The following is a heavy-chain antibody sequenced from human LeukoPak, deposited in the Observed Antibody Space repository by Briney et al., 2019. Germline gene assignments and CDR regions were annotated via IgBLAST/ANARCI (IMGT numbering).Heavy chain of an antibody. J-gene: IGHJ6*03. D-gene: IGHD5-18*01. V-gene: IGHV3-11*04. Sequence: PGGSLRLPCAASGFTFSDYYMSWIRQAPGKGLEWVSYISSSGSTIYYADSVKGRFTISRDNAKNSLYLQMNSLRAEDTAVYYCAREVYSYGPNSHYYYYMDVWGKGTTVTVSS. CDR3: AREVYSYGPNSHYYYYMDV. CDR1: GFTFSDYY. CDR2: ISSSGSTI.